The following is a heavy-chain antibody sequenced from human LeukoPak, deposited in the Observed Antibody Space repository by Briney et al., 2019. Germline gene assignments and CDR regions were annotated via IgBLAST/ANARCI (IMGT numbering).Heavy chain of an antibody. Sequence: PSETLSLTCTVSGGSISSYFWSWLRQPPGKRLEWIGYISYSGSTDYNPPLKSRVTLSVDTSKNRLSLKLSSVTAADTAVYYCARKSSRGGFNGYDFWYFDLWGRGTLITVSS. D-gene: IGHD5-12*01. CDR3: ARKSSRGGFNGYDFWYFDL. CDR1: GGSISSYF. CDR2: ISYSGST. V-gene: IGHV4-59*08. J-gene: IGHJ2*01.